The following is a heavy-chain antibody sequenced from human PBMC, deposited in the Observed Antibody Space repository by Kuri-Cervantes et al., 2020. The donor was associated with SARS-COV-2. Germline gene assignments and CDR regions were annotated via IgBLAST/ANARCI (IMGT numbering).Heavy chain of an antibody. J-gene: IGHJ4*02. CDR3: ARDWEDYFDY. CDR1: GYSFTYRR. Sequence: SVKVSCKASGYSFTYRRLHWVRQAPGQALEWVGLITPFNGNTDHAQKFQDRVTITGDRSMNTAYMELSSLRSEDTAVYYCARDWEDYFDYWGQGTLVTVSS. D-gene: IGHD1-26*01. V-gene: IGHV1-45*02. CDR2: ITPFNGNT.